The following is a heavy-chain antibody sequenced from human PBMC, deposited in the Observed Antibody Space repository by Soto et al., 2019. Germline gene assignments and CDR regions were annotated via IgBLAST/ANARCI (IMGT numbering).Heavy chain of an antibody. V-gene: IGHV4-4*07. Sequence: SETLSLTCTVSGGSISSYYRTWIRQPAGKGLEWIGRIYSSGNTKYNPSLQSRVTMSLDTSNNQFSLRLTSVTAADTAVYYCARGQRFSDWFDPWGQGTLVTVSS. CDR1: GGSISSYY. CDR3: ARGQRFSDWFDP. D-gene: IGHD3-3*01. J-gene: IGHJ5*02. CDR2: IYSSGNT.